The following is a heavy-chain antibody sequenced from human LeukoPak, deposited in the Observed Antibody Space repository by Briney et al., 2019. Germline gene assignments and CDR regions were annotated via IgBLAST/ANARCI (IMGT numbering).Heavy chain of an antibody. V-gene: IGHV4-61*02. CDR3: ARDTTMMDAFDI. J-gene: IGHJ3*02. CDR1: GGSISSGSYY. Sequence: SETLSLTCTVSGGSISSGSYYWSWIRQPAGKGLEWIGRIYTSGSTNYNPSLKSRVPISVDTSKNQFSLKLSSVTAADTAVYYCARDTTMMDAFDIWGQGTIVTV. D-gene: IGHD3-22*01. CDR2: IYTSGST.